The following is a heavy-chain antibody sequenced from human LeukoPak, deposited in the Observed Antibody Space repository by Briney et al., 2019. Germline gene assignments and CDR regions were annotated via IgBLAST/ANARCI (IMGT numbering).Heavy chain of an antibody. J-gene: IGHJ2*01. V-gene: IGHV4-30-4*01. D-gene: IGHD2-8*02. Sequence: PSQTLSLTCTVSGGSISSGDYYWSWIRQPPGKGLEWIGYIYYSGSTNHSPTLKGRVSLSMDTSKNHFSLTLSSVTAADTAVYYCARQPLLGSYSFFDLWGRGTLVTVSS. CDR1: GGSISSGDYY. CDR3: ARQPLLGSYSFFDL. CDR2: IYYSGST.